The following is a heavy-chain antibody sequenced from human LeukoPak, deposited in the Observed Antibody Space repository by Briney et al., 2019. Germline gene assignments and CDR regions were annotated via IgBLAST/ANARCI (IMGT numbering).Heavy chain of an antibody. Sequence: NPSETLSLTCSVPGGPIISHYWSWIRQPPGKGLEWIGYISNSGSTDYNHSLRSRVAISINTSKKHLSLKLTSVTAADSAVYYCVRDALGGYYSYYYMDVWGRGTTVTVSS. CDR1: GGPIISHY. CDR2: ISNSGST. CDR3: VRDALGGYYSYYYMDV. V-gene: IGHV4-59*11. D-gene: IGHD3-16*01. J-gene: IGHJ6*03.